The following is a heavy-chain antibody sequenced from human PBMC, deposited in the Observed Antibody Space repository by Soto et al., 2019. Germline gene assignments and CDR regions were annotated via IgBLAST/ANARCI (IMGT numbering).Heavy chain of an antibody. D-gene: IGHD2-8*01. J-gene: IGHJ4*02. V-gene: IGHV4-59*01. CDR3: ARAPAAYYAKTGALDY. Sequence: SETLSLTCTVSGGYIRSYYWSWIRQPPVKGLEWIGYIYYSGSTNYNPSLKSRVTISVDTSKNQFSLKLSSVTAADTAVYYCARAPAAYYAKTGALDYWGQGTLVTVS. CDR1: GGYIRSYY. CDR2: IYYSGST.